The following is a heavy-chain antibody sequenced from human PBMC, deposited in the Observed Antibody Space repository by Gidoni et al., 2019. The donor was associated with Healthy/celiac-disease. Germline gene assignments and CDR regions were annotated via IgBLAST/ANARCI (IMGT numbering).Heavy chain of an antibody. V-gene: IGHV3-66*02. CDR2: IYSGGST. D-gene: IGHD6-19*01. Sequence: EVQLVESGGGLVQPGGSLRLSCAASGFTVSSNYMSWVRQAPGKGLEWVSVIYSGGSTYYADSVKGRFTISRDNSKNTLYLQMNSLRAEDTAVYYCAREGIAVAGRPEDYWGQGTLVTVSS. J-gene: IGHJ4*02. CDR3: AREGIAVAGRPEDY. CDR1: GFTVSSNY.